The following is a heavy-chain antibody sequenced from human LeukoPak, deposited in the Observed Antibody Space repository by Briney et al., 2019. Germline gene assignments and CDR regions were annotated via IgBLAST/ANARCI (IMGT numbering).Heavy chain of an antibody. CDR1: GYTFTSYG. J-gene: IGHJ4*02. V-gene: IGHV1-18*01. CDR2: ISPYNGNT. Sequence: VASVKVSCKASGYTFTSYGISWVRQAPGQGLEWMGWISPYNGNTNYAQKLQGRVTMTTDTSTSTAYMELRSLRSGDTAVYYCAREMATIVNQFDYWGQGTLVTVSS. CDR3: AREMATIVNQFDY. D-gene: IGHD5-24*01.